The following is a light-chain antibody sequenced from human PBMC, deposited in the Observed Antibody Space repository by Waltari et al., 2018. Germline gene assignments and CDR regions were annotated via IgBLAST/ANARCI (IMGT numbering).Light chain of an antibody. J-gene: IGLJ2*01. Sequence: QSALTQPASVSGSPGQSITISCTGTSSDIGNYNLVSWYQQYPGKAPKLMISEVSKRPSGVSNRFSGSKSGNTASLTISGLQAEDEADYYCCSYAGSSTLVLFGGGTKLTVL. CDR1: SSDIGNYNL. CDR2: EVS. V-gene: IGLV2-23*02. CDR3: CSYAGSSTLVL.